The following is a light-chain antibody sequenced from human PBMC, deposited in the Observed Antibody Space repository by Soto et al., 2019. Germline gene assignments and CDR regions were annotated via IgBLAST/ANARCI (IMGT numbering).Light chain of an antibody. J-gene: IGLJ2*01. CDR1: SSDVGSYNL. CDR3: CSYAGSSTFVV. CDR2: EGS. V-gene: IGLV2-23*03. Sequence: QSALTQPASVSGSPGQSITISCTGTSSDVGSYNLVSWYQQHAGKAPKLMIYEGSKRPSGGSNRFSGSKSGNTASLTISGLQPEDEADYYCCSYAGSSTFVVFGGGTKLTVL.